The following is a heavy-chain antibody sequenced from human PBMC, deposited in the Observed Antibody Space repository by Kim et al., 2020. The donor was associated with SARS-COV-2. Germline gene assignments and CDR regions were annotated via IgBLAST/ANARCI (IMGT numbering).Heavy chain of an antibody. CDR3: AXDXXV. CDR2: ISSSSTI. Sequence: GGSLRLSCEASGFTFSSYSMNWVRQAPGQGLEWVSYISSSSTIYYADSVKGXXTISRDNAKNSLYLQMXSLRAEXTAVYYCAXDXXVWGPGTXVTVXS. V-gene: IGHV3-48*04. J-gene: IGHJ1*01. CDR1: GFTFSSYS.